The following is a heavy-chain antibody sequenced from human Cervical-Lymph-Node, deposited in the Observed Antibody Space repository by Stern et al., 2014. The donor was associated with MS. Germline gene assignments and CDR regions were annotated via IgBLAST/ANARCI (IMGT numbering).Heavy chain of an antibody. CDR2: INPHRGGT. CDR1: GYIFTDYY. J-gene: IGHJ4*01. D-gene: IGHD3-3*01. CDR3: ARGSGTAYDLRGDY. V-gene: IGHV1-2*02. Sequence: DQLVESGAEARAPGASMKVSCKASGYIFTDYYLHWVRQAPGQGLEWLGWINPHRGGTNYAQNFQGRVTMTRDTSISTAYMELRWLGSADTAVYYCARGSGTAYDLRGDYWGQGTLVTVSS.